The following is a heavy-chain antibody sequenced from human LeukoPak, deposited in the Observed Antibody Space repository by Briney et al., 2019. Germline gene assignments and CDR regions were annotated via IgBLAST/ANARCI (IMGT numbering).Heavy chain of an antibody. CDR3: AKEWGVDYGLRY. V-gene: IGHV3-11*03. D-gene: IGHD4-17*01. CDR1: GFTFSDSY. J-gene: IGHJ4*02. CDR2: ISGNSGDT. Sequence: GGSLRLSCAASGFTFSDSYMTWVRQAPGKGLEWLSYISGNSGDTNYADSVKGRFTISRDNAKNSLYLQMNSLRADDTAVYYCAKEWGVDYGLRYWGQGTLVTVSS.